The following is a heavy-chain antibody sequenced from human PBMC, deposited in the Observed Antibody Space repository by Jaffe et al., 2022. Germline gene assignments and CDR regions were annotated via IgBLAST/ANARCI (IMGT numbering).Heavy chain of an antibody. CDR3: AKDALRGYSGYDLARSAFDI. V-gene: IGHV3-30*02. Sequence: QVQLVESGGGVVQPGGSLRLSCAASGFTFSSYGMHWVRQAPGKGLEWVAFIRYDGSNKYYADSVKGRFTISRDNSKNTLYLQMNSLRAEDTAVYYCAKDALRGYSGYDLARSAFDIWGQGTMVTVSS. CDR2: IRYDGSNK. CDR1: GFTFSSYG. J-gene: IGHJ3*02. D-gene: IGHD5-12*01.